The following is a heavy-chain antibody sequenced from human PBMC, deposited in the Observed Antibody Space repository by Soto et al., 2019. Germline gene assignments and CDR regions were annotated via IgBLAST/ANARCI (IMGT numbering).Heavy chain of an antibody. CDR1: GGSISSSSYY. V-gene: IGHV4-39*01. CDR3: ARHEDMDDAFDI. J-gene: IGHJ3*02. Sequence: SETLSLTCTVSGGSISSSSYYWGWIRQPPGKGLEWIGGIYYSGSTYYNPSLKSRVTISVDTSKNQFSLKLSSVTAADTAVYYCARHEDMDDAFDIWGQGTMVTVSS. CDR2: IYYSGST.